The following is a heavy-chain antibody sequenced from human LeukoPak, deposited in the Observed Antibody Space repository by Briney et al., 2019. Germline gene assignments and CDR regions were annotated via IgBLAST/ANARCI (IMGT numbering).Heavy chain of an antibody. CDR3: ARGGGLDV. D-gene: IGHD3-16*01. CDR1: GFTFSSYW. J-gene: IGHJ6*02. V-gene: IGHV3-7*03. Sequence: GGFLRLSCAASGFTFSSYWMNWARQAPGKGLEWVASINHNGNVNYYVDSVKGRFTISRDNAKNSLYLQMSNLRAEDTAVYFCARGGGLDVWGQGTTVTVSS. CDR2: INHNGNVN.